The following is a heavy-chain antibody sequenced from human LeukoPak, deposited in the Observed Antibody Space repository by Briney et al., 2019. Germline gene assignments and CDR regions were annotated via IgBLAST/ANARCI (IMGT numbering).Heavy chain of an antibody. Sequence: SETLSLTCAVSGGSISSYYWSWIRQSPGKGLEWIAYIYHSGNTNYNPSFKRRVTISVDTSKNQFFLKLTSVAAADPAIYYCGRQPSGTAAFDIRGQGTMVTVSS. CDR1: GGSISSYY. V-gene: IGHV4-59*08. D-gene: IGHD1/OR15-1a*01. CDR3: GRQPSGTAAFDI. CDR2: IYHSGNT. J-gene: IGHJ3*02.